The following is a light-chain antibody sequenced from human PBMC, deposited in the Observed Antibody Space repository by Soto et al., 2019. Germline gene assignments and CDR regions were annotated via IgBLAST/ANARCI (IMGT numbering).Light chain of an antibody. CDR1: QSVRSTS. CDR2: GAS. Sequence: EIVFTQSPYTLSLSPFERSTLSCRASQSVRSTSLAWYQQKPGQAPRLLMYGASSRATGIPDKFSGGGSGTDFTLTISRLEPEDFAVYYCQHYGSSPPITFGQGTRLEIK. J-gene: IGKJ5*01. CDR3: QHYGSSPPIT. V-gene: IGKV3-20*01.